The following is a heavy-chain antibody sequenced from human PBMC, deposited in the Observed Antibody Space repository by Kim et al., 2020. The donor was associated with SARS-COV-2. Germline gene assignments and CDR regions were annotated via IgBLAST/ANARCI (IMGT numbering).Heavy chain of an antibody. Sequence: YIYYADSVKGRFTISSDNAKNSLYLQMNSLRAEDTAVYYCARIPSHVDTSWGQGTLVTVSS. CDR3: ARIPSHVDTS. V-gene: IGHV3-21*01. D-gene: IGHD5-18*01. CDR2: YI. J-gene: IGHJ4*02.